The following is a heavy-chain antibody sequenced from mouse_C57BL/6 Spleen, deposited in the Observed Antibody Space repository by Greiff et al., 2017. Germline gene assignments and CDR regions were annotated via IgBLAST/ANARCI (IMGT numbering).Heavy chain of an antibody. CDR3: TTGITTVVEDVGFDY. D-gene: IGHD1-1*01. Sequence: VQLQQPGAELVRPGASVKLSCTASGFNIKDDYMHWVKQRPEQGLEWIGWIDPENGDTEYASKFQGKATITADTSSNTAYLQLSSLTSEDTAVYYCTTGITTVVEDVGFDYWGQGTTLTVSS. CDR2: IDPENGDT. CDR1: GFNIKDDY. J-gene: IGHJ2*01. V-gene: IGHV14-4*01.